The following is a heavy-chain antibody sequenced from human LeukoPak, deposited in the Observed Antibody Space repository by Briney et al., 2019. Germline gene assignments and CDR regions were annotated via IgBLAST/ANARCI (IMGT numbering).Heavy chain of an antibody. CDR1: GFNFDDYG. CDR2: ISWNSGYI. Sequence: PGGSLRLSCAASGFNFDDYGMHWVRQAPGKGLKWVSGISWNSGYISYADSVKGRFTISRDNAKNSLHLQMNGLRAEDTAFYYCARDESGSPTRRGAFDFWGRGTMVTVSS. D-gene: IGHD1-26*01. J-gene: IGHJ3*01. CDR3: ARDESGSPTRRGAFDF. V-gene: IGHV3-9*01.